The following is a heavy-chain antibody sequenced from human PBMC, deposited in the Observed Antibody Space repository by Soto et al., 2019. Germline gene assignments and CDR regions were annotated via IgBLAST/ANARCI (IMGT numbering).Heavy chain of an antibody. CDR2: ITDSSDTV. CDR1: GFSFSTYN. J-gene: IGHJ4*02. Sequence: GGSLRLSCVPSGFSFSTYNMNWVRQAPGKGLEWVSYITDSSDTVHYADSVRGRFTISRDNAESSLYLQMNSLRDEDTAVYFCARDFGHGYYLDYWGRGTLVTVSS. D-gene: IGHD3-3*01. V-gene: IGHV3-48*02. CDR3: ARDFGHGYYLDY.